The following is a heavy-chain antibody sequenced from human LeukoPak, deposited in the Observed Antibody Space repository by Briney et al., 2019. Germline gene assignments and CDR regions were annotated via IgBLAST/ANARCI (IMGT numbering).Heavy chain of an antibody. V-gene: IGHV1-2*02. D-gene: IGHD2-15*01. J-gene: IGHJ4*02. CDR2: INPNSGGT. Sequence: ASVKVSCKASGYTFTGYYMHWVRQAPGQGLEWMGWINPNSGGTNYAQKFQGRVTMTRDTSISTAYMELSRLRSDDTAVYYCARGSIVVVVAALADYWGQGTLVTVSS. CDR3: ARGSIVVVVAALADY. CDR1: GYTFTGYY.